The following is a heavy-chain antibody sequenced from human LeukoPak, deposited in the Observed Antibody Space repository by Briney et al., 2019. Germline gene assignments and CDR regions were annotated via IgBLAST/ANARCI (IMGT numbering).Heavy chain of an antibody. CDR3: ARELWELDAFDI. CDR2: IKQDESEE. Sequence: GGSLRLSCVASGYPFSSYSMNWIRQAPGKGLEWVANIKQDESEEYYADSVKGRFTISGDNAKNSLYLQMNSLRPEDSAMYYCARELWELDAFDIWGQGTMVIVSS. V-gene: IGHV3-7*03. D-gene: IGHD3-16*01. J-gene: IGHJ3*02. CDR1: GYPFSSYS.